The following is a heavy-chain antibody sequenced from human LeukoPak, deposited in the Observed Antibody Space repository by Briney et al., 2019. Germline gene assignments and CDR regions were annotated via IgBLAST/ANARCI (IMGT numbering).Heavy chain of an antibody. V-gene: IGHV3-9*01. CDR3: AKDLRRLPIYVDY. Sequence: GGSLRLSCAASGFTFDDYAMHWVRQAPGKGLEWVSGISWNSGSIGYAESVKGRFTISRDNAKNTLYLEMNGLRPEDTAFYYCAKDLRRLPIYVDYWGQGTLVTVSS. CDR1: GFTFDDYA. CDR2: ISWNSGSI. J-gene: IGHJ4*02. D-gene: IGHD5-18*01.